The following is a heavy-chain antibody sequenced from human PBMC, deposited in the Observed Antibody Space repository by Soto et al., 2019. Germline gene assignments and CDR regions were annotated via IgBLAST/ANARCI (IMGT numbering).Heavy chain of an antibody. CDR3: AREGIVLMVYAIGYFDY. Sequence: QVQLVQSGAEVKKPGASVKVSCKASGYTFTSYAMHWVRQAPGQRLEWMGWINAGNGNTKYSQKFQGRVTITRDTSASTAYMELSSLRSEDTAVYYCAREGIVLMVYAIGYFDYWGQGTLVTVSS. D-gene: IGHD2-8*01. CDR2: INAGNGNT. V-gene: IGHV1-3*01. J-gene: IGHJ4*02. CDR1: GYTFTSYA.